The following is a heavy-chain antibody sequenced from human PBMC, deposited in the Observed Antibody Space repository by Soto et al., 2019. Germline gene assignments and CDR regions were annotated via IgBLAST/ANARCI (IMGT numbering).Heavy chain of an antibody. Sequence: SETLSLTCTVSGGSISSYYWSWIRQPPGKGLEWIGYIYYSGSTNYNPSLKSRVTISVDTSKNQFSLKLSSVTAADTAVYYCARVQLLWFGELVPYYFDYWGQGTLVTVSS. CDR3: ARVQLLWFGELVPYYFDY. J-gene: IGHJ4*02. V-gene: IGHV4-59*12. CDR1: GGSISSYY. CDR2: IYYSGST. D-gene: IGHD3-10*01.